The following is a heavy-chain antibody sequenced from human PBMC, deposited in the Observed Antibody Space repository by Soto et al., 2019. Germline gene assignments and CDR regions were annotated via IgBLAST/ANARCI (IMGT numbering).Heavy chain of an antibody. CDR1: GFTFSSYC. Sequence: EVQLAESGGTLVQPGGSLRLSCAASGFTFSSYCMCWVRQAPGKGLVWVSHISSDGSRTSYADSVKGRFTISRDNAKNTVYLQMNSLSADDTAVYYCARVTVATWNNWGQGTLVTVSS. J-gene: IGHJ4*02. CDR3: ARVTVATWNN. V-gene: IGHV3-74*01. D-gene: IGHD5-12*01. CDR2: ISSDGSRT.